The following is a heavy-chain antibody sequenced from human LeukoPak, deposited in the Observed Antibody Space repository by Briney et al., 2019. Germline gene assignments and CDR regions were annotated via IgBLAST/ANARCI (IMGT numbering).Heavy chain of an antibody. CDR2: TMGSGATT. J-gene: IGHJ6*03. V-gene: IGHV3-23*01. CDR1: GFTFSDFA. Sequence: GGPLRLSCAAAGFTFSDFAMNCFRQAPGKPLKWVSGTMGSGATTFYSYSVNVRFTVSISNSTYTIFLHMNRLTAAVTDTYDYSKKECVTYASWYMDAWGKGTAVSVSS. CDR3: SKKECVTYASWYMDA. D-gene: IGHD2/OR15-2a*01.